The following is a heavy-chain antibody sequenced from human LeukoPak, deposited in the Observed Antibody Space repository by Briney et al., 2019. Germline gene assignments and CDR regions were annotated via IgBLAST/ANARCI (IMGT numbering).Heavy chain of an antibody. CDR2: ISSSGSTI. Sequence: PGGSLRLSCAASGFTFSSYSMNWVRQAPGKGLEWVSYISSSGSTIYYADSVKGRFTISRDSAKNSLYLQMNSLRAEDTAVYYCARDSPGTDGLYGMDVWGQGTTVTVSS. D-gene: IGHD1-7*01. V-gene: IGHV3-48*04. J-gene: IGHJ6*02. CDR1: GFTFSSYS. CDR3: ARDSPGTDGLYGMDV.